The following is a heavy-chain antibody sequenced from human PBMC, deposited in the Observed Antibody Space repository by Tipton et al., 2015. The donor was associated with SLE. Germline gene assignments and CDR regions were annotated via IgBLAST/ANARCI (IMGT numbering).Heavy chain of an antibody. CDR1: GFIFTNYA. D-gene: IGHD6-6*01. J-gene: IGHJ3*01. CDR3: AREGGWYSSSSTDDAFDL. CDR2: IKQDGSEK. Sequence: SLRLSCAASGFIFTNYAMSWVRQAPGKGLEWVANIKQDGSEKEYVDSVKGRFSISRDNAKNSLYLQMDSLRAEDTAVYYCAREGGWYSSSSTDDAFDLWGQGTLVTVSS. V-gene: IGHV3-7*01.